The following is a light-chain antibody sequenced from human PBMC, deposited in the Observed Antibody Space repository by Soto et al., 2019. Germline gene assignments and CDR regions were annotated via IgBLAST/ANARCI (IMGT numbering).Light chain of an antibody. CDR1: RSDFGGYNY. CDR3: SSYTSSSTPYV. V-gene: IGLV2-14*01. Sequence: QSVLTQPASVSGSPGQSITISCPGTRSDFGGYNYVSWYQQHPGKAPKLMIYDVSNRPSGVSNRFSGSKSGNTASLTISGLQAEDEADYYCSSYTSSSTPYVFGTGTKVTVL. CDR2: DVS. J-gene: IGLJ1*01.